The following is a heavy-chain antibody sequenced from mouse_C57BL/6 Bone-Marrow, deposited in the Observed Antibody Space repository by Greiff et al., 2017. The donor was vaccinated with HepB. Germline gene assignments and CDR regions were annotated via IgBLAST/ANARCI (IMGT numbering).Heavy chain of an antibody. CDR1: GYSITSGYY. J-gene: IGHJ2*01. V-gene: IGHV3-6*01. CDR2: ISYDGSN. D-gene: IGHD1-1*01. Sequence: EVQRVESGPGLVKPSQSLSLTCSVTGYSITSGYYWNWIRQFPGNKLEWMGYISYDGSNNYNPSLKNRISITRDTSKNQFFLKLNSVTTEDTATYYCARGGLLRFWGQGTTLTVSS. CDR3: ARGGLLRF.